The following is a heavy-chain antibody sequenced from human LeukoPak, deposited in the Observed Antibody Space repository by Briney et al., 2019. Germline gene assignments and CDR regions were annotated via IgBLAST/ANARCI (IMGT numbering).Heavy chain of an antibody. CDR1: GFTFSSYE. Sequence: QPGGSLRLSCAASGFTFSSYEMNWVRQAPGKGLEWVSYISSSGSTIYYADSVKGRFTISRDNAKNSLYLQMNSLRAEDTAVYYCARSEVKGIVGAIDWDYWGQGTLVTVSS. D-gene: IGHD1-26*01. CDR3: ARSEVKGIVGAIDWDY. V-gene: IGHV3-48*03. J-gene: IGHJ4*02. CDR2: ISSSGSTI.